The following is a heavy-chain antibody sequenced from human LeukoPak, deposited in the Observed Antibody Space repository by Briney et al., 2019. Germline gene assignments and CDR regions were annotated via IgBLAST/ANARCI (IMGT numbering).Heavy chain of an antibody. CDR2: ISGSGINT. CDR3: AREAFYSSGWYSLFGY. D-gene: IGHD6-19*01. Sequence: GGSLRLSCAASGFTFSSYTMSWVRQAPGKGLEWVSRISGSGINTDYADSVKGRITISRDKSKSTLFLQMNSLRAEDTAVYYCAREAFYSSGWYSLFGYWGQGTLVTVSS. CDR1: GFTFSSYT. J-gene: IGHJ4*02. V-gene: IGHV3-23*01.